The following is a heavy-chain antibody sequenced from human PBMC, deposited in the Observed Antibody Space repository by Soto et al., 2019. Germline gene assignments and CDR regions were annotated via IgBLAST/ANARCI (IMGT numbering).Heavy chain of an antibody. CDR3: ARTVAGRYYYGMDV. J-gene: IGHJ6*02. D-gene: IGHD6-19*01. Sequence: QVQLVESGGGVVQPGRSLRLSCAASGFTFSSYALHWVRQAPGKGLEWVAVISYDGSNKYYADSVKGRFTISRDNXTHTLYLQMNSLRAEDTAVYYCARTVAGRYYYGMDVWGQGTTVTVSS. V-gene: IGHV3-30-3*01. CDR2: ISYDGSNK. CDR1: GFTFSSYA.